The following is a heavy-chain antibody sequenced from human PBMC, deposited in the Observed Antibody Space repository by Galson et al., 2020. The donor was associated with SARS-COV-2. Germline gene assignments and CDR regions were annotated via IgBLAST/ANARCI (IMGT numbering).Heavy chain of an antibody. CDR1: GFSLNTYGVG. D-gene: IGHD3-10*01. CDR3: AHRRILSGPGSYHFHH. Sequence: KMSGPTLVKPTQTLTLTCTFSGFSLNTYGVGVGWIRQPPGEALEWLALIYWDNETRYKPSLKSRLTITKDTSKSQVVLEMTNMDTVDTATYFCAHRRILSGPGSYHFHHWGQGTLVTVSS. V-gene: IGHV2-5*02. CDR2: IYWDNET. J-gene: IGHJ4*02.